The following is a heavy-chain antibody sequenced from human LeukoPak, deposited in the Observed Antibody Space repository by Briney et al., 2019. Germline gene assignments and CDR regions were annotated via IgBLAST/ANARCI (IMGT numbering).Heavy chain of an antibody. CDR2: INSDGSST. CDR1: GFTFISYW. D-gene: IGHD1-26*01. J-gene: IGHJ4*02. V-gene: IGHV3-74*01. CDR3: ARGYSGTYRIDY. Sequence: GGSLRLSCAASGFTFISYWMHWVRQAPGKGLVWVSRINSDGSSTSYADSVKGQFTISRDNAKNTLYLQMNSLRAEDTAVYYCARGYSGTYRIDYWGQGTLVTVSS.